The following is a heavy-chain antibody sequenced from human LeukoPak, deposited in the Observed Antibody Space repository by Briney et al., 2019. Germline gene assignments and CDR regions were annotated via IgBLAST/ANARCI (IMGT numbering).Heavy chain of an antibody. J-gene: IGHJ4*02. D-gene: IGHD6-19*01. Sequence: GGSLRLSCAASGFTFSSHWMSWVRQAPGKGLEWVANIKQDGSEKYYVDSVKGRFTISRDNAKNSLYLQMNSLRAEDTAVYYCARGASSGWYFDYWGQGTLVTVSS. CDR1: GFTFSSHW. CDR2: IKQDGSEK. CDR3: ARGASSGWYFDY. V-gene: IGHV3-7*01.